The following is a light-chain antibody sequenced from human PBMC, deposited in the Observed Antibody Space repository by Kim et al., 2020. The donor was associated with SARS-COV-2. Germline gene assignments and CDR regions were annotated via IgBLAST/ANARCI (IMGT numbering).Light chain of an antibody. CDR1: QSISTN. CDR3: QQYGTSPLT. J-gene: IGKJ4*01. CDR2: AAS. Sequence: EIVLTQSPGTLSLSPGERATLSCGASQSISTNLAWYQQKPGQAPRLLIHAASSRATGIPDRFSGSGSGTDFTLTISRLEPEDFAVYCCQQYGTSPLTFGGGTKVDIK. V-gene: IGKV3-20*01.